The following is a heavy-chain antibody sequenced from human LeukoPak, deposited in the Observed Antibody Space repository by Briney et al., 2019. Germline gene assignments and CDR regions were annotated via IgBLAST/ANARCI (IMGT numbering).Heavy chain of an antibody. J-gene: IGHJ4*02. V-gene: IGHV3-30*04. CDR1: GFTFSSYA. CDR3: AKDKNPYSGSGNYQDY. Sequence: GRSLRLSCAASGFTFSSYAMHWVRQAPGKGLEWVAVISYDGSNKYYADSVKGRFTISRDNSKNTLYLQMNSLRAEDTAVYYCAKDKNPYSGSGNYQDYWGQGTLVTVSS. CDR2: ISYDGSNK. D-gene: IGHD3-10*01.